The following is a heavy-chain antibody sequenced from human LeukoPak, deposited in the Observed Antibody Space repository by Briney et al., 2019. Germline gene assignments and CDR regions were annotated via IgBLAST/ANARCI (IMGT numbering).Heavy chain of an antibody. D-gene: IGHD3-22*01. CDR2: IIPIFGTA. V-gene: IGHV1-69*06. CDR1: GGTFSSYA. CDR3: ARDRYYDSSGYYYVWFDP. J-gene: IGHJ5*02. Sequence: EASVKVSCKASGGTFSSYAISWVRQAPGQGLEWMGRIIPIFGTANYAQKFQGRVTITADKSTSTAYMELSSLRSEDTAVYYCARDRYYDSSGYYYVWFDPWGQGTLVTVSS.